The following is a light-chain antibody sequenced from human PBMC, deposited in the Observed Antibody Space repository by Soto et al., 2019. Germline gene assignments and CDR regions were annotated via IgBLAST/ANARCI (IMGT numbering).Light chain of an antibody. J-gene: IGKJ1*01. CDR1: QSLLHSNGNHY. CDR2: LAS. V-gene: IGKV2-28*01. CDR3: MHALHTPRT. Sequence: DIVMTQSPLSLPVTPGEPASISCRSSQSLLHSNGNHYLEWYFQKPGQSPQLLIYLASIRASGVPDRFSGSGSGIDFTLKISRVEAEDVGIYYCMHALHTPRTFGHGTKVEIK.